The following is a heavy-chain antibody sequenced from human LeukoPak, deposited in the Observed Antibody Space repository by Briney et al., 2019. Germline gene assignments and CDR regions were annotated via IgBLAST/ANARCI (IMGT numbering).Heavy chain of an antibody. Sequence: SETLSLTCAVYGGSFSSYYWSWIRQPPGKGLEWIGEINHSGSTNYNPSLRSRVTISVDTSKNQFSLKLSSVTAADTAVYYCARGELSGSYYVLPLDYWGQGTLVTVSS. CDR2: INHSGST. J-gene: IGHJ4*02. CDR1: GGSFSSYY. D-gene: IGHD1-26*01. CDR3: ARGELSGSYYVLPLDY. V-gene: IGHV4-34*01.